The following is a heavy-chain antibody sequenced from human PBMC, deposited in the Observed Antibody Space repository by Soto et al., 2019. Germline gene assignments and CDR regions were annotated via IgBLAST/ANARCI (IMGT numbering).Heavy chain of an antibody. CDR3: ARDTGDGTFDF. CDR1: GYTFSSYA. CDR2: INAGYGNT. J-gene: IGHJ4*02. V-gene: IGHV1-3*01. D-gene: IGHD7-27*01. Sequence: QVQLVESGGGVVQPGASVKVSCKASGYTFSSYAMHWVRQAPGQRLEWMGWINAGYGNTKSSQKFQDRVTISRDTSASTAYMELTSLRSEDTAVYYCARDTGDGTFDFWGQGTLVTVSS.